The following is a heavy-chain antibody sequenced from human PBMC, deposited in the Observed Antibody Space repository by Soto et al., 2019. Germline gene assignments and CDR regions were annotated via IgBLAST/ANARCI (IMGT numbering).Heavy chain of an antibody. J-gene: IGHJ5*02. CDR1: GDSVSNNSAA. CDR2: TYYRSKWFN. D-gene: IGHD3-3*02. Sequence: SQTLSLTCAISGDSVSNNSAAWNWIRQSPSRGLEWLGRTYYRSKWFNNYALSVKGRITINPDTSKNQFYLQLNSVTPEDTAVYYCEREGRLAASIFHIWFDPWGQGTLVTVSS. V-gene: IGHV6-1*01. CDR3: EREGRLAASIFHIWFDP.